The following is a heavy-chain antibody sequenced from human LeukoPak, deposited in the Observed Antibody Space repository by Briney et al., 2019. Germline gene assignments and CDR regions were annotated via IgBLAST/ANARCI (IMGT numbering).Heavy chain of an antibody. CDR3: ARGPFIAARPGVLYYYMDV. J-gene: IGHJ6*03. D-gene: IGHD6-6*01. V-gene: IGHV1-8*01. Sequence: ASVKVSCKASGYTFTSYDINWVRQATGQGLEWMGWMNPNSGNTGYAQKFKGRVTMTRNTAISTAYMELSSLRAEDTAVYYCARGPFIAARPGVLYYYMDVWGKGTTVTVSS. CDR2: MNPNSGNT. CDR1: GYTFTSYD.